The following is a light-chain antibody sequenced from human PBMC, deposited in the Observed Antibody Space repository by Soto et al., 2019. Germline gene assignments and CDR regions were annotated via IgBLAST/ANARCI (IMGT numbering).Light chain of an antibody. Sequence: QSALTQPASVSGSPGQSITISYTGTSSDVGGYNYVSWYQQHPGKAPKLMIYDVSNRPSGVSNRFSGSKSGNTASLTISGLQAEDEADYYCSSYTGSSTYVVFGGGTKVTVL. CDR1: SSDVGGYNY. CDR2: DVS. J-gene: IGLJ2*01. V-gene: IGLV2-14*01. CDR3: SSYTGSSTYVV.